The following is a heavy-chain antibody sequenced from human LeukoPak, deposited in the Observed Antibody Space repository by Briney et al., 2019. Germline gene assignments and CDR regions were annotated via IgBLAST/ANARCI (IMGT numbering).Heavy chain of an antibody. Sequence: ASVKVSCKVSGYTLTELSMHWVRQAPGKGLEWMGGFDPEDGETIYAQKFQGRVTMTEDTSTDTAYMELSSLRSEDTAVYYCASDCSGGSRPRGWFDPWGQGTLVTVSS. CDR1: GYTLTELS. D-gene: IGHD2-15*01. CDR3: ASDCSGGSRPRGWFDP. V-gene: IGHV1-24*01. CDR2: FDPEDGET. J-gene: IGHJ5*02.